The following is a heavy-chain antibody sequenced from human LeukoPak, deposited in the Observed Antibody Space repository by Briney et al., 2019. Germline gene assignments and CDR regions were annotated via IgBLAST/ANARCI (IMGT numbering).Heavy chain of an antibody. CDR2: ISSRSSYI. Sequence: GGSLRLSCAASGFTFSTYNMNWVRQAPGKGLEWVSSISSRSSYIYYADSMKGRFTISRDNAKNSLYLQLNSLRTEDTAVYYCAKDRRPNSYSSSWLDYWGQGTLITVSS. D-gene: IGHD6-13*01. J-gene: IGHJ4*02. CDR1: GFTFSTYN. V-gene: IGHV3-21*06. CDR3: AKDRRPNSYSSSWLDY.